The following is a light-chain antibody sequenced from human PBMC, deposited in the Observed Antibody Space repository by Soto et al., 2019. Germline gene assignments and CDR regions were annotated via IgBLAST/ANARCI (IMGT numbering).Light chain of an antibody. CDR3: QQYYSSPRT. CDR1: QSVLYSPNNKNY. V-gene: IGKV4-1*01. CDR2: WAS. Sequence: DIVLTQSPDSLAVSLGERATINCKSSQSVLYSPNNKNYLVWYQQKPGQPPKLLIYWASTRESGVPDRFSGSGSGTDFTPTISSLQAEDVAVYYCQQYYSSPRTFGQGTKVDIK. J-gene: IGKJ1*01.